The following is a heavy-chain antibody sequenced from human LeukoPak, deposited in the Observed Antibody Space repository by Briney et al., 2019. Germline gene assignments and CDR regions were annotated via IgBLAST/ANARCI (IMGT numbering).Heavy chain of an antibody. D-gene: IGHD2-15*01. J-gene: IGHJ3*02. CDR3: ATRLLVRAMAFDI. CDR1: GFTFSSTY. V-gene: IGHV3-53*01. Sequence: GGSLRLSCAASGFTFSSTYMSWVRQAPGKGLEWVSVIFSGGGTYYADSVKGRFTISRDNPKNTLYLQMSSLRAEDTAVYYCATRLLVRAMAFDIWGQGTMVTVSS. CDR2: IFSGGGT.